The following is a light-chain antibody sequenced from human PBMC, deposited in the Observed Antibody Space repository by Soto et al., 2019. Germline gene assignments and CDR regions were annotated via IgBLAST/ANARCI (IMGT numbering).Light chain of an antibody. V-gene: IGLV1-40*01. CDR3: QSYDRSLSAWV. Sequence: QSVLTQPPSVSGAPGQRVTLSCTGSSSNIGAGYDVYWYQQLPGTAPKVLIYGNSNRPSGVPERFSGFKSGTSASLAITGLQAEDEAVYLCQSYDRSLSAWVFGGGTKRTVL. CDR2: GNS. CDR1: SSNIGAGYD. J-gene: IGLJ3*02.